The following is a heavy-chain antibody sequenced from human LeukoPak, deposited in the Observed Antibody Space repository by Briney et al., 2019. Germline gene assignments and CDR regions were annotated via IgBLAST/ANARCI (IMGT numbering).Heavy chain of an antibody. Sequence: SETLSLTCAVSGGSLTTGASLTNAHWFSWVRQPPGKGLEWIGEIYRPATTNYNPSLNSRVTISLDTSKNQFSLKLTSVTAADTAVYYCSRAGTGFNIPGAYWGQGTLVTVSS. J-gene: IGHJ4*02. V-gene: IGHV4-4*02. CDR3: SRAGTGFNIPGAY. CDR1: GGSLTTGASLTNAHW. CDR2: IYRPATT. D-gene: IGHD1-14*01.